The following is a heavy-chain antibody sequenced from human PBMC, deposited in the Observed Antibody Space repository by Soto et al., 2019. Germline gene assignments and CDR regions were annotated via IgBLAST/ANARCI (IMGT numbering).Heavy chain of an antibody. CDR3: AGAPAGDYYYYYKFDI. CDR1: GDIFTRYS. Sequence: VRLVQSGAEVKKPGSSVRVSCRAPGDIFTRYSFSWVRQAPGQGLEWMGGVIPVFGTSNYGRKFQGRVTITADESANTAFLDMSGLRYDDTAVYYCAGAPAGDYYYYYKFDIWGQGTAVTVSS. J-gene: IGHJ6*02. V-gene: IGHV1-69*01. CDR2: VIPVFGTS. D-gene: IGHD2-21*02.